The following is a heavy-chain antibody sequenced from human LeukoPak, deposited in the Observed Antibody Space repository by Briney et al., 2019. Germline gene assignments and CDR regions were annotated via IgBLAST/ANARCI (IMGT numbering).Heavy chain of an antibody. D-gene: IGHD3-22*01. CDR3: ARERGYYDSSGYYSPVTYSRLTF. Sequence: PGESLRLSCAASGFIFSDCWMSWVRQAPGKGLEWVANIKQDGSEKYYVDSVKGRFTISRDNAKNSLYLQMNSLRAEDTAVYYCARERGYYDSSGYYSPVTYSRLTFWGQGTLVSVSS. CDR2: IKQDGSEK. CDR1: GFIFSDCW. V-gene: IGHV3-7*01. J-gene: IGHJ4*02.